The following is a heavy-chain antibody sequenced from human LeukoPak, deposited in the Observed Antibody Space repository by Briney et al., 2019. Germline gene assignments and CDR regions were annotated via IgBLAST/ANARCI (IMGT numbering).Heavy chain of an antibody. Sequence: GGSLRLSCAASGFTFSSYAMSWVRQAPGKGLEWVSAISGSGGSTYYADSVKGRFTISRDNSKNTLYLQMNSLRAEDTAVYYCAKVPPWFGGISGAFDIWSQGTMVTVSS. D-gene: IGHD3-10*01. J-gene: IGHJ3*02. CDR1: GFTFSSYA. V-gene: IGHV3-23*01. CDR2: ISGSGGST. CDR3: AKVPPWFGGISGAFDI.